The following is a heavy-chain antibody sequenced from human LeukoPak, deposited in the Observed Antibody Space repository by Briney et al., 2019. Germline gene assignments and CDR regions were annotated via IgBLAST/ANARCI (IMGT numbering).Heavy chain of an antibody. Sequence: QAGGSLRLSCAVSGFTFRSHAVSWVRQAPGKGLEWVSIIGSDGGGIQYADSVRGRFTISRDNSKNTLSLQMNSLRAEDTAVYYCAKDRSAAAPYCFDYWGQGTLVTVSS. CDR3: AKDRSAAAPYCFDY. V-gene: IGHV3-23*01. CDR1: GFTFRSHA. D-gene: IGHD6-13*01. J-gene: IGHJ4*02. CDR2: IGSDGGGI.